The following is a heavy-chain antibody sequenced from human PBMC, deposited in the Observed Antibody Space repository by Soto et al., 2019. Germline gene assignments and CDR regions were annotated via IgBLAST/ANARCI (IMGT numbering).Heavy chain of an antibody. D-gene: IGHD1-26*01. J-gene: IGHJ4*02. CDR1: GFTFNSYA. CDR3: AKDLGIVGANSY. V-gene: IGHV3-23*01. Sequence: EVQLLESGGGLVQPGGSLRLSCAASGFTFNSYAMTWVRQAPGKGLEWVSTISNNGGSTYYADSVKGRFTISRDNSKNPQYLQMNSLRAEDTAVYYCAKDLGIVGANSYGGQGTLVTVSS. CDR2: ISNNGGST.